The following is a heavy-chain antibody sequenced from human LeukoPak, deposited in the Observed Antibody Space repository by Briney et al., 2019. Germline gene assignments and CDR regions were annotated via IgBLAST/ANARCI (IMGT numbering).Heavy chain of an antibody. V-gene: IGHV1-2*02. CDR2: INPNSGAT. J-gene: IGHJ4*02. D-gene: IGHD3-22*01. CDR1: VYTFTSDG. Sequence: ASVSVSSKPSVYTFTSDGISWGRHAPGQGREWMGWINPNSGATNYAQKFQGRVTMTRDTSISTAYMELSRLRSDDTAVYYCARDLGGIVVKWGQGTLVTVSS. CDR3: ARDLGGIVVK.